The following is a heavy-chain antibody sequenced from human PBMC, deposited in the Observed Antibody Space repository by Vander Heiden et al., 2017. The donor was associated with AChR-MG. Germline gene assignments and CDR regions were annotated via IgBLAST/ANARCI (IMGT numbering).Heavy chain of an antibody. CDR2: IWYDGSNK. V-gene: IGHV3-33*01. Sequence: QVQLVESGGGVVQPGRSLRLSCAASGFTLSSYGMHWVRQAPGKGLEWVAVIWYDGSNKYYADSVKGRFTISRDNSKNTLYLQMNSLRAEDTAVYYCARVSGATGQYYYYGMDVWGQGTTVTVSS. CDR1: GFTLSSYG. D-gene: IGHD1-26*01. CDR3: ARVSGATGQYYYYGMDV. J-gene: IGHJ6*02.